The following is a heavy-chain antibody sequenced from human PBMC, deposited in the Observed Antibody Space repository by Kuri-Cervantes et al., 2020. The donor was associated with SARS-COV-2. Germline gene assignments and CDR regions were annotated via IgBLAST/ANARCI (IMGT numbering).Heavy chain of an antibody. V-gene: IGHV1-69*04. CDR3: ARSEGYCSSTSCPLPGGY. J-gene: IGHJ4*02. CDR2: IIPILGIA. D-gene: IGHD2-2*01. Sequence: SVKVSCKASGGTFSSYAISWVRQALGQGLEWMGRIIPILGIANYAQKFQGRVTITADKSTSTAYMELSSLRSEDTAVYYCARSEGYCSSTSCPLPGGYWGQGTLVTVSS. CDR1: GGTFSSYA.